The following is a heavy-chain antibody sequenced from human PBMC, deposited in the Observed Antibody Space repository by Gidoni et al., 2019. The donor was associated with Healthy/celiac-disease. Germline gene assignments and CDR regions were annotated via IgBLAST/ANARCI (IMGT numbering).Heavy chain of an antibody. Sequence: QVQLVQSGAEVKKPGSSVKVSCKASGGTFSSYAISWVRQAPGQGLEWMGGIIPIFGTANYAQKFQGRVTITADKSTSTAYMELSSLRSEDTAVYYCARGGVQYPEYYYYYYGMDVWGQGTTVTVSS. V-gene: IGHV1-69*06. J-gene: IGHJ6*02. CDR2: IIPIFGTA. CDR3: ARGGVQYPEYYYYYYGMDV. D-gene: IGHD4-4*01. CDR1: GGTFSSYA.